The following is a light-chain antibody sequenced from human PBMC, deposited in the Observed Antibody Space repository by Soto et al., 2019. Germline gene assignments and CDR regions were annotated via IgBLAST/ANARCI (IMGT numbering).Light chain of an antibody. CDR2: DVT. J-gene: IGLJ1*01. CDR1: SSDIGGYNY. V-gene: IGLV2-14*01. Sequence: QSALTQPASVSGSPGQSITISCTGTSSDIGGYNYVSWYQQHPGKVPKLMIYDVTNRPSGVSNRFSGSKSGDTASLTISDLQAEDEAYYYCSSYATSSPYVFGTGTKVTVL. CDR3: SSYATSSPYV.